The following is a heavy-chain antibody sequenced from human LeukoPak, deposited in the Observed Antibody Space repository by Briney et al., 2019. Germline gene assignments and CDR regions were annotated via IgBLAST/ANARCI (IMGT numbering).Heavy chain of an antibody. D-gene: IGHD1-26*01. CDR3: ARWGVVGANFDY. CDR2: ISYDGSNK. Sequence: AGGSLRLSCAASGFTFSSYGMHWVRQAPGKGLEWVAVISYDGSNKYYADSVKGRFTISRDNSKNTLYLQMNSLRAEDTAVYYCARWGVVGANFDYWGQGTLVTVSS. CDR1: GFTFSSYG. V-gene: IGHV3-30*19. J-gene: IGHJ4*02.